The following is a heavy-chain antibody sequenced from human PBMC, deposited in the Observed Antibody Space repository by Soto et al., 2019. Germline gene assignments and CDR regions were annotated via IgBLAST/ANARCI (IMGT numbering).Heavy chain of an antibody. V-gene: IGHV1-58*01. CDR2: IVVGSGNT. Sequence: GASVKVSCKASGFTFTSSAVQWVRQARGQRLEWIGWIVVGSGNTNHAQKFQERVTITRDMSTSTAYMELSSLRSEVTAVYYCAAGGLGVAAGRGSTLRYYYGMDVWGQGTTVTVSS. CDR3: AAGGLGVAAGRGSTLRYYYGMDV. CDR1: GFTFTSSA. D-gene: IGHD6-13*01. J-gene: IGHJ6*02.